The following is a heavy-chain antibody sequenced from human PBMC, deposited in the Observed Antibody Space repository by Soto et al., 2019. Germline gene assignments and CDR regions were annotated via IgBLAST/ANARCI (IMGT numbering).Heavy chain of an antibody. CDR3: AKDLYSNYGDAFDI. D-gene: IGHD4-4*01. J-gene: IGHJ3*02. V-gene: IGHV3-9*01. CDR1: GFNFRNYG. Sequence: VQLVESGGGVVQPGRSLRLSCAASGFNFRNYGMHWVRQAPGKGLEWVSGISWNSDNIGYADSVKGRFTISRDNVKNSLYLQMNSLRAEDTALYYCAKDLYSNYGDAFDIWGQGTMVTVSS. CDR2: ISWNSDNI.